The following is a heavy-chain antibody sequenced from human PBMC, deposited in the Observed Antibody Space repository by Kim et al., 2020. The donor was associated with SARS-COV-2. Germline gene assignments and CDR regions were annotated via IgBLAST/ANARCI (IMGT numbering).Heavy chain of an antibody. CDR3: ARERGIAIFGVVSIRWFDP. V-gene: IGHV3-11*01. Sequence: GRFTISRDNAKNSLYLQMNSLRAEDTAVYYCARERGIAIFGVVSIRWFDPWGQGTLVTVSS. J-gene: IGHJ5*02. D-gene: IGHD3-3*01.